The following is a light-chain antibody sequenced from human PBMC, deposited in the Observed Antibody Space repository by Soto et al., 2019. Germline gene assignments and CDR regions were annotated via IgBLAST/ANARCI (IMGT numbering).Light chain of an antibody. Sequence: QSALTQPRSVSGSPGQSVTISCSGTSSDVGGYNYVSWYQHHAGRAPKLMICDVSKRPSGVPDRFSGSKSGNTASLTISWLQSEDEADYYCCSYAGSSVLIFGGGTKLTVL. CDR3: CSYAGSSVLI. J-gene: IGLJ2*01. CDR2: DVS. CDR1: SSDVGGYNY. V-gene: IGLV2-11*01.